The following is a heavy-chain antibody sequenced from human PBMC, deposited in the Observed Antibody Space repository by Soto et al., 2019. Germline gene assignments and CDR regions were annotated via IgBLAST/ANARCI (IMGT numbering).Heavy chain of an antibody. D-gene: IGHD3-22*01. CDR3: ARSLRSDGSGYYYVNWFDP. CDR1: GGSISSGDYY. J-gene: IGHJ5*02. V-gene: IGHV4-30-4*01. Sequence: SETLSLTCTVSGGSISSGDYYWSWIRQPPGKGREWIGYTYYSGSSYYNPSLKSRVTISVDTSKNQFYLKLSSVTAAVTAVYSCARSLRSDGSGYYYVNWFDPWGQGTLVTVSS. CDR2: TYYSGSS.